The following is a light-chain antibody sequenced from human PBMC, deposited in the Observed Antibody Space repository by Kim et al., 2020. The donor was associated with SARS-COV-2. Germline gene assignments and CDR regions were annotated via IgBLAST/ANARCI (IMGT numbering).Light chain of an antibody. CDR2: AAS. CDR1: QSISSY. CDR3: QQSYSTPRDS. Sequence: AAAGERVTITCRASQSISSYLSWYQQKPRKAPKILIYAASSLQSGVASRFSGSGSGTDFTLTISSLQPEDFAAYYCQQSYSTPRDSFGQGTKLEI. J-gene: IGKJ2*03. V-gene: IGKV1-39*01.